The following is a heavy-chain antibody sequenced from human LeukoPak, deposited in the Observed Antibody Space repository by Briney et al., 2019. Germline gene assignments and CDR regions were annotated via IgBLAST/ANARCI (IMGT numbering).Heavy chain of an antibody. J-gene: IGHJ4*02. CDR3: ARGPRGPFDY. Sequence: GGSLRLSCAASGFTFRDYYTTWIRQTPGKGLPRVSYISSSGSTIYYADSVKGRFTISRANAKTSLYLQMNSLRAEDTAVYYCARGPRGPFDYWGQGTLVTVSS. D-gene: IGHD3-10*01. CDR2: ISSSGSTI. CDR1: GFTFRDYY. V-gene: IGHV3-11*01.